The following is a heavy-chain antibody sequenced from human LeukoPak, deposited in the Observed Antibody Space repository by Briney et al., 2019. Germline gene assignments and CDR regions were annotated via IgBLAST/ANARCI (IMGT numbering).Heavy chain of an antibody. CDR1: GGSISSNY. Sequence: KTSETLSLTCTVSGGSISSNYWSWIRQPAGKGLEWIGRIYTSGSTNYNPSLKSRVTMSVDTSKNQFSLKLGSVTAADTAVYYCATGYTSGWVPFDHWRQGALVTVSS. D-gene: IGHD6-19*01. J-gene: IGHJ4*02. CDR3: ATGYTSGWVPFDH. CDR2: IYTSGST. V-gene: IGHV4-4*07.